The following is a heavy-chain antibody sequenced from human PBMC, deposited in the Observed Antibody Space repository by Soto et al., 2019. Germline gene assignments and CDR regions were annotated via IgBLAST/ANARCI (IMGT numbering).Heavy chain of an antibody. J-gene: IGHJ4*02. Sequence: QVQLVQSGAEVKKPGASVKVSCKASGYTFTTYGMTWVRQAPGQGLDWVGWISTHNGNTKYAESLQGRVTMTTDTTTSTAYMELRRLKSVDTAVYYWARWPTEYYDNCGHYSLDHWGQGTLVTVSS. V-gene: IGHV1-18*01. D-gene: IGHD3-22*01. CDR1: GYTFTTYG. CDR3: ARWPTEYYDNCGHYSLDH. CDR2: ISTHNGNT.